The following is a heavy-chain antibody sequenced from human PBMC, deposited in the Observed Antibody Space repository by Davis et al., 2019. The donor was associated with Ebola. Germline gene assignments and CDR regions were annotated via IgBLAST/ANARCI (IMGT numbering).Heavy chain of an antibody. Sequence: GESLRISCAASGFTFSSNAMSWVRQAPGKGLEWVSAISGNGGSTYYADSVKGRFTISRDNSKNTLYLQMNSLRAEDTAVFYCARVLYGDYTNWFDPWGQGTLVTVSS. CDR3: ARVLYGDYTNWFDP. V-gene: IGHV3-23*01. CDR1: GFTFSSNA. J-gene: IGHJ5*02. D-gene: IGHD4-17*01. CDR2: ISGNGGST.